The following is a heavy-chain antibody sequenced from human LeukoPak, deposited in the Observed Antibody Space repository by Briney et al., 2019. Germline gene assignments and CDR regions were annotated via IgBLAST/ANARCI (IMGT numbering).Heavy chain of an antibody. J-gene: IGHJ4*02. CDR2: IYYSGST. CDR1: GGSISSYY. Sequence: SETLSLTCTVSGGSISSYYWSWIRQPPGKGLEWIGYIYYSGSTNYNPSLKSRVTISVDTSKNQFSLKLSSVTAADTAVYYCASLYSSGWYPGGNFDYWGQGTLVTVSS. V-gene: IGHV4-59*12. D-gene: IGHD6-19*01. CDR3: ASLYSSGWYPGGNFDY.